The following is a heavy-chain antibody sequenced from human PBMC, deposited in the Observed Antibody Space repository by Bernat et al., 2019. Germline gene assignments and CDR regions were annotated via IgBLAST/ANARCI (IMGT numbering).Heavy chain of an antibody. V-gene: IGHV3-30*18. CDR2: ISYDGSNK. CDR3: AKDTHAGYSSSWYYYYYGMDV. CDR1: GFTFSSYG. D-gene: IGHD6-13*01. J-gene: IGHJ6*02. Sequence: QVQLVESGGGVVQPGRSLRPSCAASGFTFSSYGMHWVRQAPGKGLEWVAVISYDGSNKHYVDSVKGRFTISRDNSKKTLYLQMNSLRGEDTAVYYCAKDTHAGYSSSWYYYYYGMDVWGQGTTVIVSS.